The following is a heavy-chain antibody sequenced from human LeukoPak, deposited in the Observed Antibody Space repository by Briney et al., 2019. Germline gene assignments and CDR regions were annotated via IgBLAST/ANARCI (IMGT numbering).Heavy chain of an antibody. CDR1: GYTFTSYY. CDR2: INPSGGST. D-gene: IGHD4-23*01. J-gene: IGHJ5*02. CDR3: ARDYGGNYNWFDR. Sequence: ASVTVSCKASGYTFTSYYMHWVRQAPGQGLEWMGIINPSGGSTSYAQKFQGRVTMTRNMSTSTVYMELSSLRSEDTAVYYCARDYGGNYNWFDRWGQGTLVTVSS. V-gene: IGHV1-46*01.